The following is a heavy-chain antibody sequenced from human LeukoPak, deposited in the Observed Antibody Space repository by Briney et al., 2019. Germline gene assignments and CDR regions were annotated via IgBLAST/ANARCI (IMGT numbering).Heavy chain of an antibody. CDR2: FDPEDGET. CDR3: ARGPSVGRLRYFDWVLLDN. J-gene: IGHJ4*02. Sequence: ASVKVSCKVSGYTLTKLSMHWVRQAPGKGLEWMGGFDPEDGETIYAQKFQGRVTMTEDTSTDTAYMELSSLRSEDTAVYYCARGPSVGRLRYFDWVLLDNWGQGTLVTVSS. D-gene: IGHD3-9*01. CDR1: GYTLTKLS. V-gene: IGHV1-24*01.